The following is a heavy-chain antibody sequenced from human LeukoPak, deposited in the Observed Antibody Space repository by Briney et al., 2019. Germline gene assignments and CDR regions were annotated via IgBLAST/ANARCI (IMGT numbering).Heavy chain of an antibody. Sequence: GESLKISCKGSGYSFTSYWIGWVRQMPGKGLEWMGIIYPGDSDTRYSPSFQGQVTISADKSISTAYLQWSSLTASDTAMYYCARHRPYSSGWRHFDYWGQGTLVTVSS. J-gene: IGHJ4*02. CDR3: ARHRPYSSGWRHFDY. V-gene: IGHV5-51*01. CDR1: GYSFTSYW. D-gene: IGHD6-19*01. CDR2: IYPGDSDT.